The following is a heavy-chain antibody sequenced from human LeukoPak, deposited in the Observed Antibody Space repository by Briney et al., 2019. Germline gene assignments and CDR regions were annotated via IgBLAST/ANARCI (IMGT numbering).Heavy chain of an antibody. D-gene: IGHD5-12*01. Sequence: PSQTLSLTCTVSGGSTSSSSYYWGWIHQPPGKGLEWIGSVSYGGSTYYNPSLKSRVTMSVDTSKNQFSLKLSSVTAADTAVYYCSGYSDYYRAFDIWGQGTMVTVSS. CDR3: SGYSDYYRAFDI. CDR2: VSYGGST. J-gene: IGHJ3*02. CDR1: GGSTSSSSYY. V-gene: IGHV4-39*01.